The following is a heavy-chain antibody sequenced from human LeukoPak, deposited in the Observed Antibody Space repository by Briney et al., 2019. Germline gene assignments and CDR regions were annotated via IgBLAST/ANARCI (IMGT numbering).Heavy chain of an antibody. D-gene: IGHD6-13*01. CDR1: GDSISSGSYY. CDR3: ARDPGIAAAGNNYFDY. Sequence: SETLSLTCTVSGDSISSGSYYWSWIRQPAGKGLEWIGRIYTSGSTNYNPSLKSRVTISVDTSKNQFSLKLSSVTAADTAVYYCARDPGIAAAGNNYFDYWGQGTLVTVSS. CDR2: IYTSGST. V-gene: IGHV4-61*02. J-gene: IGHJ4*02.